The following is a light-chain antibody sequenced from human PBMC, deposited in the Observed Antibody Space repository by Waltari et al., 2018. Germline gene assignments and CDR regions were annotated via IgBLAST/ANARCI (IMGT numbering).Light chain of an antibody. V-gene: IGLV2-14*03. J-gene: IGLJ1*01. CDR2: DVS. Sequence: QSALTQPASVSGSPGQSITISCPGTSSDVGGYNFVPWYQQYPDKAPKLMIFDVSNRPSGVSSRFSGSKSGNTASLTISGLQAEDEADYYCSSYTSSTTLYVFGTGTKVTVL. CDR1: SSDVGGYNF. CDR3: SSYTSSTTLYV.